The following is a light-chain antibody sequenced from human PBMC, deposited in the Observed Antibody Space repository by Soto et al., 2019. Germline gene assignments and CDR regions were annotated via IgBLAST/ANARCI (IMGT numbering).Light chain of an antibody. CDR3: QQFADLPLP. Sequence: IPMTQSPSSLSASVGDRVTITCQASQDISNYLNWFQQKPGKAPKLLIYDVSNLEAGVPSRFSGSGSGTEFTFSISSLQPEDIATYYCQQFADLPLPFGPGTKVEIK. V-gene: IGKV1-33*01. CDR1: QDISNY. J-gene: IGKJ3*01. CDR2: DVS.